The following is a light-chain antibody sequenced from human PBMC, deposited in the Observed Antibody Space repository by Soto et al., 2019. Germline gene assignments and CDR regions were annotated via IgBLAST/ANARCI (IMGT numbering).Light chain of an antibody. CDR1: SSNIGAGFD. CDR2: ANI. V-gene: IGLV1-40*01. CDR3: QSFDSSVI. J-gene: IGLJ2*01. Sequence: QSVLTQPPSVSGAPGQRVTISCTGSSSNIGAGFDVHWYQQLPGTAPKLLIYANINRPSGVPDRFSGSKSGTSASLAITGLQAEDEADYYCQSFDSSVIFGGGTKLTVL.